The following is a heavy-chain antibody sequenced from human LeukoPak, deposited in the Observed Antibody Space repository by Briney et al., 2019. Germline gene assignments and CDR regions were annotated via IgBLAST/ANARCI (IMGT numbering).Heavy chain of an antibody. Sequence: SETLSLTCAVYGGSFSGYYWSWIRQPPGKGLEWIGYIYYSGSTNYNPSLKSRVTISVDTSKNQFSLKLSSVTAADTAVYYCARHTYYDFWSGYSTTYYFDYWGQGTLVTVSS. CDR3: ARHTYYDFWSGYSTTYYFDY. D-gene: IGHD3-3*01. V-gene: IGHV4-59*01. CDR1: GGSFSGYY. CDR2: IYYSGST. J-gene: IGHJ4*02.